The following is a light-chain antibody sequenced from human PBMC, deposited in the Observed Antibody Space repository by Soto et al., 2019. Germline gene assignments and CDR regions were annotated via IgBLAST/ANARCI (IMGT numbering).Light chain of an antibody. Sequence: EIVMTQSPATLSVSPGERVTISCRASQSVSLYLAWYQQRPGQAPRPLIYGASTRSTGIPARFSASGSGTEFPLTINSLQSEDFAVYYCQQYNYWPLTFGGGTRVDI. V-gene: IGKV3-15*01. CDR3: QQYNYWPLT. CDR2: GAS. CDR1: QSVSLY. J-gene: IGKJ4*01.